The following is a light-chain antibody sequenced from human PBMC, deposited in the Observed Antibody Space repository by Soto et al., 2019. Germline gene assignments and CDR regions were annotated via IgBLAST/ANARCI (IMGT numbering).Light chain of an antibody. Sequence: QSVPTQPRSVSGSPGQSVTISCTGTSSDVGGYDYVSWYQQSPGKAPKLLIYEVIERPSGVPDRFSGSKSGNTASLTISGLQGEDEADYYCCSYAGTYTPVVFGGGTKLTVL. CDR2: EVI. CDR3: CSYAGTYTPVV. J-gene: IGLJ2*01. CDR1: SSDVGGYDY. V-gene: IGLV2-11*01.